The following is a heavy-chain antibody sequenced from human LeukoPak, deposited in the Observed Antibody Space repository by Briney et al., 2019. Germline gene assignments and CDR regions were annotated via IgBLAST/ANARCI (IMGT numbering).Heavy chain of an antibody. CDR2: ISSSSSNK. CDR1: GFTFSSYG. D-gene: IGHD5-18*01. CDR3: ARDRGGDTAMVTDFDY. V-gene: IGHV3-48*01. J-gene: IGHJ4*02. Sequence: GGSLRLSCAASGFTFSSYGMNWVRQAPGKGLEWVSYISSSSSNKYYADSVKGRFTISRDNAKNSLYLQMNSLRAEDTAVYYCARDRGGDTAMVTDFDYWGQGTLVTVSS.